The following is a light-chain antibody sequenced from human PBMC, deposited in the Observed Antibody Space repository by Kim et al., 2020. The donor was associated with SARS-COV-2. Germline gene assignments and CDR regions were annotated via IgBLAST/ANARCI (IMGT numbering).Light chain of an antibody. V-gene: IGLV3-1*01. CDR3: QAWDSNTAV. Sequence: SVSPGQTASITCSGDRLGDKYPCWYQQRPGQAPVLIIYQDNRRPSGIPARFSGSNSGNTATLTISGTQAMDEADYYCQAWDSNTAVFGGGTQLTIL. J-gene: IGLJ3*02. CDR2: QDN. CDR1: RLGDKY.